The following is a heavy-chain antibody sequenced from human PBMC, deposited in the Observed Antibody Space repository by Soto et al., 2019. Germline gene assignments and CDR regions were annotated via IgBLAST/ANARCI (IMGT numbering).Heavy chain of an antibody. CDR1: GFTFSSYS. Sequence: GGSLRLSCAASGFTFSSYSMNWVRQAPGKGLEWVSSISSSSSYIYYADSVKGQFTISRDNAKNSLYLQMNSLRAEDTAVYYCARAGIVVVVAAHDAFDIWGQGTMVTVSS. D-gene: IGHD2-15*01. CDR3: ARAGIVVVVAAHDAFDI. V-gene: IGHV3-21*01. J-gene: IGHJ3*02. CDR2: ISSSSSYI.